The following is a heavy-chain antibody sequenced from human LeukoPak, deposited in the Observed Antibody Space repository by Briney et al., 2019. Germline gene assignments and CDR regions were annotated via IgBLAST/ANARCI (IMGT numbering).Heavy chain of an antibody. J-gene: IGHJ6*04. Sequence: GGSLRLSCAASGFTLSSYEMNWVRQAPGKGLEWVSTISRTGVATYYANSVKGRFTISRDNSKNTVYLQMNSLRAEVTAVYYCAELGITMIGGVWGKGTAVTISS. V-gene: IGHV3-23*01. CDR3: AELGITMIGGV. D-gene: IGHD3-10*02. CDR2: ISRTGVAT. CDR1: GFTLSSYE.